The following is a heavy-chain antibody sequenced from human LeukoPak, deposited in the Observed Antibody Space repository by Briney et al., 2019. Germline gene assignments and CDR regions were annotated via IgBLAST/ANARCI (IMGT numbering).Heavy chain of an antibody. V-gene: IGHV3-64*01. CDR2: ISSNGGST. D-gene: IGHD1-26*01. J-gene: IGHJ4*02. Sequence: GGSLRLSCAASGFTFDDYAMHRVRQAPGKGLEYVSVISSNGGSTYYANSVKGRFTISRDNSKNTLYLQVGSLRAEDMAVYYCARGEWELPYFDYWGQGTLVTVSS. CDR1: GFTFDDYA. CDR3: ARGEWELPYFDY.